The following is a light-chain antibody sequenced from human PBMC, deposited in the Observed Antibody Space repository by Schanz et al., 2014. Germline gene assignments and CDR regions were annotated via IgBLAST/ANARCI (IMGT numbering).Light chain of an antibody. J-gene: IGLJ1*01. CDR2: DVS. CDR3: SSYTSNSILV. CDR1: SSDVIHYSY. V-gene: IGLV2-14*03. Sequence: QSVLTQPASVSGSPGQSITISCTGTSSDVIHYSYVSWYQHLPGKAPKLIIYDVSNRPSGVSNRFSGSKSGNTASLTISGLQAEDEADYYCSSYTSNSILVFGTGTKLTVL.